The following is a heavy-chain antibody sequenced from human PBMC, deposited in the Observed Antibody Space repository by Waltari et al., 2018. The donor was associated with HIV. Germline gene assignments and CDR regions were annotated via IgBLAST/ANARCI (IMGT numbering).Heavy chain of an antibody. CDR3: ARDLSYYYGMDV. Sequence: EVRLVESGGGLVKPGGSLRLSCVVSGFSFSSYSMKWVSQAPGKGLEWVSSISGPRDYIYYVDSVKGRFTVSRDNAKNSLYLQMNSLRAEDSAIYYCARDLSYYYGMDVWGPGTTVIVSS. J-gene: IGHJ6*02. V-gene: IGHV3-21*01. CDR1: GFSFSSYS. CDR2: ISGPRDYI.